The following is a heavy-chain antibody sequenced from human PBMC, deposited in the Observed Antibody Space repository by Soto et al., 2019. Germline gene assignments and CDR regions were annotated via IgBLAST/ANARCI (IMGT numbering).Heavy chain of an antibody. V-gene: IGHV3-7*01. J-gene: IGHJ3*02. CDR1: GFTFSSYW. CDR2: IKQDGSEK. CDR3: ARPNLFWSGYYGSRDDAFDI. D-gene: IGHD3-3*01. Sequence: HPGGSLRLSCAASGFTFSSYWMSWVRQAPGKGLEWVANIKQDGSEKYYVDSVKGRFTISRDNAKNSLYLQMNSLRAEDTAVYYCARPNLFWSGYYGSRDDAFDIWGQGTMVTVSS.